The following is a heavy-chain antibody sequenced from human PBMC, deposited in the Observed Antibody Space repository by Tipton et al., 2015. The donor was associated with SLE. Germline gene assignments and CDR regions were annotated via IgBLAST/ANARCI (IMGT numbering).Heavy chain of an antibody. J-gene: IGHJ4*02. CDR1: GGSISRGTFY. CDR2: IFTSGST. CDR3: ARETYGDYFDN. Sequence: TLSLTCNVSGGSISRGTFYWTWIRQPAGKGLEWIGHIFTSGSTNYNPSLKSRVTISLDTSQNQFSLKLRSVTAADTAVYFCARETYGDYFDNWGQGALVTVSS. D-gene: IGHD4-17*01. V-gene: IGHV4-61*09.